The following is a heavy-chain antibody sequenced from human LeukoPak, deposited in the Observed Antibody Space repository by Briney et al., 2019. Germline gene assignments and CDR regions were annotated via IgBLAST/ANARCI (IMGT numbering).Heavy chain of an antibody. J-gene: IGHJ4*02. CDR3: ARGYGSGSHCFDY. V-gene: IGHV3-21*01. D-gene: IGHD3-10*01. Sequence: PGGSLRLSCAASGFTFSSYSMNWVRQAPGKGLEWVSSISSSSSYIYYADSVKGRFTISRDNAKNSLYLKMNSLRAEDTAVCYCARGYGSGSHCFDYWGQGTLVTVSS. CDR1: GFTFSSYS. CDR2: ISSSSSYI.